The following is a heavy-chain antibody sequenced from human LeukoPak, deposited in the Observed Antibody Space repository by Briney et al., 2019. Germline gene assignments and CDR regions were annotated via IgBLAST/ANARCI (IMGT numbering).Heavy chain of an antibody. V-gene: IGHV1-46*01. CDR1: GYTFTSYY. CDR3: ARDGWYKSYMDV. Sequence: ASVKVSCKASGYTFTSYYMHWVRQAPGQGLEWMGIINPSGGSTSYAQKFQGRVTMTREKSISTAYMELSRLRSDDTAVYYCARDGWYKSYMDVWGKGTTVIVSS. CDR2: INPSGGST. J-gene: IGHJ6*03. D-gene: IGHD6-19*01.